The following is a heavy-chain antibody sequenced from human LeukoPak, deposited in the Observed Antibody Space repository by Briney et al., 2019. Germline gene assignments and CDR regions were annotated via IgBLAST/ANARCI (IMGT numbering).Heavy chain of an antibody. J-gene: IGHJ6*02. CDR3: ARDIGLELQASNYYYGMDV. V-gene: IGHV4-4*07. CDR1: GGSISSYY. Sequence: SETLSLTCTVSGGSISSYYWSWIRQPAGKGLEWIGRIYTSGSTNYNPSLKSRVTISVDTSKNQFSLKLSSVTAADTAVYYCARDIGLELQASNYYYGMDVWGQGTTVTVSS. D-gene: IGHD1-7*01. CDR2: IYTSGST.